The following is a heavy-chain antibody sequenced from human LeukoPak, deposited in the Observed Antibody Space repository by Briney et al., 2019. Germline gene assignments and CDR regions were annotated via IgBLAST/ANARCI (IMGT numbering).Heavy chain of an antibody. CDR1: GGTISSYA. V-gene: IGHV1-69*13. CDR2: IIPIFPTA. Sequence: GASVKVSCKASGGTISSYAISWVRQAPGQGLEWMGGIIPIFPTANYAQKFQGRVTITADESTSTAYMELSSLRSEDTAVYYCARDLRTFYDILTGYYSSLDLRYWGQGTLVTVSS. D-gene: IGHD3-9*01. CDR3: ARDLRTFYDILTGYYSSLDLRY. J-gene: IGHJ4*02.